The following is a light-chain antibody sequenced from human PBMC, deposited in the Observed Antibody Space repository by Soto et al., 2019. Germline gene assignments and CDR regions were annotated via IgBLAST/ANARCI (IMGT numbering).Light chain of an antibody. Sequence: ALTQPASVSGSPGQSITISCTGTSSDVGSGSHNLVSWYQQRPGKVPKLMIYEGSKRPSGVSNRFSGSKSGYTASLTISGLQAEDEADYFCCSYAGSFTYVFGTGTKVTVL. J-gene: IGLJ1*01. CDR3: CSYAGSFTYV. V-gene: IGLV2-23*01. CDR1: SSDVGSGSHNL. CDR2: EGS.